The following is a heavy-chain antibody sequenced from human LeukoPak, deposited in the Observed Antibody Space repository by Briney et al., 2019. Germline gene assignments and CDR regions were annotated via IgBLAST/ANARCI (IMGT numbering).Heavy chain of an antibody. CDR1: GFTFSSYV. V-gene: IGHV3-30*04. CDR3: ARDGVAVAGYYYYMDV. D-gene: IGHD6-19*01. Sequence: PGGSLRLSCAASGFTFSSYVMHWVRQAPGKGLEWVAIISYDGSNEYYADSVKGRFTISRDNSKNTLYLQMNSLRAEDTAVYYCARDGVAVAGYYYYMDVWGKGTTVTVSS. CDR2: ISYDGSNE. J-gene: IGHJ6*03.